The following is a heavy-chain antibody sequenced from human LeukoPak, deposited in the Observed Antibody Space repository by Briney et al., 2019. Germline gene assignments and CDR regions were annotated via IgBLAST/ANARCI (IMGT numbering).Heavy chain of an antibody. J-gene: IGHJ4*02. CDR3: ARGDYVADY. Sequence: GGSLRLSCAASGFTLSSYSMNWVRQAPGKGLEWVSSISSSGSTIYYADSVKGRFTISRDNAKNSLYLQMNSLRAEDTAVYYCARGDYVADYWGQGTLVTVSS. CDR2: ISSSGSTI. D-gene: IGHD4-17*01. CDR1: GFTLSSYS. V-gene: IGHV3-48*04.